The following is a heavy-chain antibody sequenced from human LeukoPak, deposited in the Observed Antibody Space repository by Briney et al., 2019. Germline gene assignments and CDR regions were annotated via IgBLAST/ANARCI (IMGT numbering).Heavy chain of an antibody. J-gene: IGHJ4*02. CDR3: ARDIVPPGIFWEF. V-gene: IGHV3-48*03. CDR2: ISSSGSSI. Sequence: GGSLRLSCAASGFTFSSYEMNWVRQAPGKGLEWVSYISSSGSSIYYADSVKGRFTISRDNAKNSLSLQMNSLRAEDTAVYYCARDIVPPGIFWEFWGQGSLVTASS. D-gene: IGHD2-2*01. CDR1: GFTFSSYE.